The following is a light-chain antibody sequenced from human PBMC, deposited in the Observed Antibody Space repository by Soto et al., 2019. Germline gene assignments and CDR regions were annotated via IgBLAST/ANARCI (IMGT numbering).Light chain of an antibody. V-gene: IGLV2-14*01. J-gene: IGLJ1*01. CDR3: SSYTNSSPYV. CDR2: EVS. CDR1: SSDVGGYNY. Sequence: QSALTQPASVSGSPGQSITISCTGTSSDVGGYNYVSWYQQHPGKAPKLMIYEVSNRPSGVSNRFSGSKSGNTASLTISGPQADDEADYYCSSYTNSSPYVFGTGTKLTVL.